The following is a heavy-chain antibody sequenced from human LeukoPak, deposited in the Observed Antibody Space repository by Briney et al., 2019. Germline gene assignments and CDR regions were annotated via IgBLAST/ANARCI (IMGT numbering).Heavy chain of an antibody. Sequence: ASVKVSCKASGYTFTSYGISWVRKAPGQGLEWMGWISAYNGNTNYAQKLQGRVTMTTDTSTSTAYMELRSLRSDDTAVYYCARDPSIVVGATNPFDYWGQGTLVTVSS. V-gene: IGHV1-18*01. CDR2: ISAYNGNT. CDR3: ARDPSIVVGATNPFDY. J-gene: IGHJ4*02. CDR1: GYTFTSYG. D-gene: IGHD2-15*01.